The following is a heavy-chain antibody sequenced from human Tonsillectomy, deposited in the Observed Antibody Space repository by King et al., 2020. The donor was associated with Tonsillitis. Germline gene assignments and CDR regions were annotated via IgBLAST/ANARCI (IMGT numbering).Heavy chain of an antibody. V-gene: IGHV3-23*04. J-gene: IGHJ2*01. CDR2: MSPLRGTT. Sequence: VQLVESGGGLVQPGGSLTLSCAASGFTFSTYAMTWVRQAPGKGLEWVSSMSPLRGTTHYADSVTGRFTISRDNSKNTLFLQMDSLRVEDTAVYNCAKDAVYGCTYWYPDLWNRRTLVTGSS. CDR3: AKDAVYGCTYWYPDL. CDR1: GFTFSTYA. D-gene: IGHD4-17*01.